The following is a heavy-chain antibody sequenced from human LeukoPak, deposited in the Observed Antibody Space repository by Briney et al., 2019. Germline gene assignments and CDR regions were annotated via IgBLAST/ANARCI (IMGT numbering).Heavy chain of an antibody. CDR3: AKDWVWYQPLTFDY. D-gene: IGHD2-2*01. Sequence: QPGGSLRLSCAASGFTFSSYGMHWVRQAPGKGLEWVAFIRYDGSNKYYADSVKGRFTISRDNSKNTLYLQMNSLRAEDTAVYYCAKDWVWYQPLTFDYWGQGTLVTVSS. J-gene: IGHJ4*02. CDR1: GFTFSSYG. V-gene: IGHV3-30*02. CDR2: IRYDGSNK.